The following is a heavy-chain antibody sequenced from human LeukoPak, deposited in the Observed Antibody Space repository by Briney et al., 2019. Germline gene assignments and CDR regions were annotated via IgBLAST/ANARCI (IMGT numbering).Heavy chain of an antibody. V-gene: IGHV3-74*01. D-gene: IGHD2-21*02. CDR1: GFAFRNYW. Sequence: GGSLRLSCVASGFAFRNYWMYWVRQGPGKGLVWLSRINPDGSTTTYADSVKGRSTISRDNAKNSLYLQMNSLRAEDTAVYYCASVGYGDFGDYWGQGTLVTVSS. CDR2: INPDGSTT. CDR3: ASVGYGDFGDY. J-gene: IGHJ4*02.